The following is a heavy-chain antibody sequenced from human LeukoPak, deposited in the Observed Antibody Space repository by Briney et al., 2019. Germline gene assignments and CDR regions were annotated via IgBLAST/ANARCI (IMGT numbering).Heavy chain of an antibody. Sequence: GGSLRLSCAASGFTFSSYNMNWVRQAPGKGLEWLSYIIGSGSTTQYADSVRDRFTISRDNDKNAVYLQMNSLRADDTAIYYCVRDRGGAYSGDNLFDPWGQGTLVTVSS. CDR1: GFTFSSYN. V-gene: IGHV3-48*04. D-gene: IGHD2-21*01. J-gene: IGHJ5*02. CDR3: VRDRGGAYSGDNLFDP. CDR2: IIGSGSTT.